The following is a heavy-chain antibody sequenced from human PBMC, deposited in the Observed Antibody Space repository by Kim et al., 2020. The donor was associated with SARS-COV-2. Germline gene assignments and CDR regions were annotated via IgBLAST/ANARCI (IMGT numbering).Heavy chain of an antibody. V-gene: IGHV3-23*01. CDR3: AKGLVAMITFGGVIVPSYYYYGMDV. CDR2: ISGSGGST. D-gene: IGHD3-16*02. J-gene: IGHJ6*02. CDR1: GFTFSSYA. Sequence: GGSLRLSCAASGFTFSSYAMSWVRQAPGKGLEWVSAISGSGGSTYYADSVKGLFTISRDNSKNTLYLQINSLRAEDTAVYYCAKGLVAMITFGGVIVPSYYYYGMDVWGQGTTVTVSS.